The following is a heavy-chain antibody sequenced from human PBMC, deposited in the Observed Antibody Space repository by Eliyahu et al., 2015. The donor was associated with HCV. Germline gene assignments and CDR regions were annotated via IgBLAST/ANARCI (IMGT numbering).Heavy chain of an antibody. CDR3: VRAGFNWGLTPFWYFDV. CDR2: AGLTGPQI. CDR1: GFKIDDYF. D-gene: IGHD7-27*01. Sequence: QAHLVESGGGLVKPGGSLXLSCAPXGFKIDDYFINWIRQTPGKGXEWVAYAGLTGPQIKYTDSVNGRFTISRDSATKSVYLQMNSLAADDTAVYYCVRAGFNWGLTPFWYFDVWGRGTQVTVSS. V-gene: IGHV3-11*01. J-gene: IGHJ2*01.